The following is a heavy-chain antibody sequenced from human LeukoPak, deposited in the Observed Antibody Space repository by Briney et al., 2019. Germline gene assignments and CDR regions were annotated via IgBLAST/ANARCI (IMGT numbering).Heavy chain of an antibody. D-gene: IGHD2-15*01. Sequence: GGSLRLSCAASGFTFSNFGLNWVRQAPGKGLEWVAFISDNGRRTYYLESVKGLFTISRDDSKNTLYLQMNSLRVEDTAVYYCARDRIGKYSIDYWGQGTLVIVSS. CDR1: GFTFSNFG. V-gene: IGHV3-33*08. CDR2: ISDNGRRT. CDR3: ARDRIGKYSIDY. J-gene: IGHJ4*02.